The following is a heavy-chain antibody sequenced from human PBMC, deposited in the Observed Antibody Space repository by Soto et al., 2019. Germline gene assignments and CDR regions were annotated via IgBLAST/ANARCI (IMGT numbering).Heavy chain of an antibody. CDR1: GFTFKSFE. CDR3: ARDYSNDYYYYGMDV. Sequence: PGGSLRLSCAASGFTFKSFEMNWVRQAPGKGLEWVSYISRSGITTYYADSVKGRFTISRDNAKNSLSLQMNSLRAEDTAVYYCARDYSNDYYYYGMDVWGQGTTVTVSS. CDR2: ISRSGITT. D-gene: IGHD4-4*01. J-gene: IGHJ6*02. V-gene: IGHV3-48*03.